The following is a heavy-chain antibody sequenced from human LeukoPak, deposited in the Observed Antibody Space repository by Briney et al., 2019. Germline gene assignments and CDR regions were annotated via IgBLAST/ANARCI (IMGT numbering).Heavy chain of an antibody. CDR3: ARGRVSSSTWYSTYYYFFYMVF. J-gene: IGHJ6*03. V-gene: IGHV4-59*01. CDR1: DDSITMYY. Sequence: PSETLSLTCTVSDDSITMYYWTWIRQPPGKGLEWIGYVDHTGSTKFNPSLNGRVSISRDTSNNFFSLRLRSVTAADTAVYFCARGRVSSSTWYSTYYYFFYMVFWGKGTTVTVSS. D-gene: IGHD4-11*01. CDR2: VDHTGST.